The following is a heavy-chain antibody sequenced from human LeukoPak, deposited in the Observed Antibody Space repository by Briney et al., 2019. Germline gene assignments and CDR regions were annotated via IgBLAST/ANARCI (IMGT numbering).Heavy chain of an antibody. CDR2: IYYSGST. Sequence: KPSETLSLTCTVSGGSMNNYYWSWLRQPPGKGLEWIGYIYYSGSTTYNPSLKSRLTISVDTSKNQFSLRLSSLTAADTAVYYCARGYYDSSGFEYFQDWGQGTLVTVSS. D-gene: IGHD3-22*01. CDR1: GGSMNNYY. J-gene: IGHJ1*01. CDR3: ARGYYDSSGFEYFQD. V-gene: IGHV4-59*01.